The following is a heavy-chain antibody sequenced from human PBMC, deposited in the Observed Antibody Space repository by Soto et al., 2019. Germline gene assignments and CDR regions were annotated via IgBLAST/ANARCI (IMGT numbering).Heavy chain of an antibody. V-gene: IGHV4-4*03. Sequence: PPDTLTLTCAFSRASFIGDNWWRWVRQPTGKGLAWIGEIYHRGGTNYNPSRKSRVTLSVDKSKNPFPLKLNSVTAAGTAVSYCARGGWNFDYRGNGTLVTVSS. CDR1: RASFIGDNW. D-gene: IGHD6-19*01. CDR3: ARGGWNFDY. J-gene: IGHJ4*01. CDR2: IYHRGGT.